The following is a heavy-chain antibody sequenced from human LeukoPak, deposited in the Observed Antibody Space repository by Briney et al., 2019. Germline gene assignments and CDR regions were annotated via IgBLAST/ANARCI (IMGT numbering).Heavy chain of an antibody. CDR1: GDSVTSGGYY. D-gene: IGHD2-21*02. V-gene: IGHV4-31*11. CDR2: ISNSGTT. CDR3: ARDVVVTSSLDAFDI. Sequence: SQTLSLTCAVSGDSVTSGGYYWTWIRHHPGKGLEWIGYISNSGTTSYNPSLKSRVSISVDTSDNQFSLRLTSVTAADTAVYYCARDVVVTSSLDAFDIWGQGTMVTVSS. J-gene: IGHJ3*02.